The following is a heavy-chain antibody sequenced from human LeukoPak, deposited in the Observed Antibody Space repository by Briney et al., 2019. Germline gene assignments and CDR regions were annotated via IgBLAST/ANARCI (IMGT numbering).Heavy chain of an antibody. J-gene: IGHJ4*02. V-gene: IGHV3-74*01. CDR1: GFTSKLYW. Sequence: GGSLRLSCAASGFTSKLYWMHWVRQVPGKRPVWVSRINDDGSGTIHADSVRGRFTISRDDAKNTVYLQMNSLRAEDTAVYYCAKDFRIYYYDSSGYIYWGQGTLVTVSS. CDR2: INDDGSGT. D-gene: IGHD3-22*01. CDR3: AKDFRIYYYDSSGYIY.